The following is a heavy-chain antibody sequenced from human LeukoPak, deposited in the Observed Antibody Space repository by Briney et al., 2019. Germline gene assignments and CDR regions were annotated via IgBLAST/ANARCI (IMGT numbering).Heavy chain of an antibody. V-gene: IGHV3-30*02. CDR2: LRFDESDK. J-gene: IGHJ4*02. Sequence: GGSLRLSCAASGFTFSSYAMHWVRQAPGKGLEWVAFLRFDESDKFYGDSVKGRFTISRDISKNTLFLQMNGLRVEDTAVYYCVKDNPVCHSWGQGTLVTVSS. D-gene: IGHD3-16*01. CDR1: GFTFSSYA. CDR3: VKDNPVCHS.